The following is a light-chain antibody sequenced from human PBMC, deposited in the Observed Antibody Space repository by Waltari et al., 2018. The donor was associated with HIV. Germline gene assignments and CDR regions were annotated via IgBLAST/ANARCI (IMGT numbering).Light chain of an antibody. CDR1: QSIGRS. Sequence: EIVLTQSPDFQSVAPKERVTLTCRASQSIGRSLFWFQQKQHQSPKLLIKFVSQSISGVPSRFSGGGSGTDFTLTISSLEPEDAAVYYCHQTRTLPWTFGQGTKVEI. J-gene: IGKJ1*01. V-gene: IGKV6D-21*02. CDR2: FVS. CDR3: HQTRTLPWT.